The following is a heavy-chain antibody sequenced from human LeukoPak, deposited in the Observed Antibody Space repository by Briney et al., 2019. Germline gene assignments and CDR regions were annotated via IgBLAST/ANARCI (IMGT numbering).Heavy chain of an antibody. CDR3: VRYCSSTTCYTRAVDY. V-gene: IGHV4-38-2*02. D-gene: IGHD2-2*02. CDR2: IYHSGSA. CDR1: GYSITSGYN. Sequence: SETLSLTCTVSGYSITSGYNWAWIRQPPGKVLEWIGSIYHSGSAYYNPSLKSRVTISVDTSKNQFSLKLSSVTAADTAVYYCVRYCSSTTCYTRAVDYWGQGTLVTVST. J-gene: IGHJ4*02.